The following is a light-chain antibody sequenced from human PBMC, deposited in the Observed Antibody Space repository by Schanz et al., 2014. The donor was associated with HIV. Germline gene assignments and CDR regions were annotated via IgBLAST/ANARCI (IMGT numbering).Light chain of an antibody. Sequence: EIVMTQSPATLSVSPGEGATLSCRASQSISNNLAWYQHKPGQAPTLLIYGASKRATGIPDRFIGSGSGTDFTLTINRLEPADYAVYYCQQYGSPPWTFGQGTKVEV. J-gene: IGKJ1*01. V-gene: IGKV3-20*01. CDR3: QQYGSPPWT. CDR1: QSISNN. CDR2: GAS.